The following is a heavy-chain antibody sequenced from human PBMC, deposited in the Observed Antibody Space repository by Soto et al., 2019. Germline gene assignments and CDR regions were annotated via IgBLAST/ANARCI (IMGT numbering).Heavy chain of an antibody. Sequence: EVQLLESGGGLVQPGGSLRLSCAASGFTFSSYAMSWVRQAPGKGLEWVSAISGSGGSTYYADSVKGRFTISRDNSKNTLYLQMNSRRAEDTAVYYCAKAGGMVKGREVNYWGQGTLVTVSS. CDR3: AKAGGMVKGREVNY. CDR1: GFTFSSYA. D-gene: IGHD5-18*01. CDR2: ISGSGGST. J-gene: IGHJ4*02. V-gene: IGHV3-23*01.